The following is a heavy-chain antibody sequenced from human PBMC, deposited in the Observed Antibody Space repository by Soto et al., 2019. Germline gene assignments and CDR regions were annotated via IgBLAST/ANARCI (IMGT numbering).Heavy chain of an antibody. CDR3: ARGKYCSSTSCYFRARNWFDP. V-gene: IGHV4-34*01. J-gene: IGHJ5*02. D-gene: IGHD2-2*01. Sequence: SETLSLTCAVYGGSFSGYYWSWILQPPGKGLEWIGEINHSGSTNYNPSLKSRVTISVDTSKNQFSLKLSSVTAADTAVYYCARGKYCSSTSCYFRARNWFDPWGQGTLVTVSS. CDR2: INHSGST. CDR1: GGSFSGYY.